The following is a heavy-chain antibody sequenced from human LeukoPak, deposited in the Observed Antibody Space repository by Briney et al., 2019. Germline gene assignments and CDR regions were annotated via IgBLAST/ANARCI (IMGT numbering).Heavy chain of an antibody. CDR1: GFALRTYW. V-gene: IGHV3-74*01. D-gene: IGHD1-14*01. Sequence: PGGSLTLSCAASGFALRTYWMHWVRQAPGKGLEWVSRLDTEGGAIYYADSVKGRSTIPRDNAKNTLYLQMDSLRAEDTGVYYCARSNQADDYWGQGTLVTVSS. CDR2: LDTEGGAI. CDR3: ARSNQADDY. J-gene: IGHJ4*02.